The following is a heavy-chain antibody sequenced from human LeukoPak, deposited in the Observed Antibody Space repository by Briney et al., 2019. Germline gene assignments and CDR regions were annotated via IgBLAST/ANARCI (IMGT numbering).Heavy chain of an antibody. V-gene: IGHV3-48*01. CDR2: ISSSGSTI. J-gene: IGHJ6*03. D-gene: IGHD3-10*01. Sequence: GRSLRLSCTASGFTFGDYSMNWVRQAPGKGLEWVSYISSSGSTIYYADSVKGRFTISRDNSKNTLYLQMNSLRAEDTAVYYCARLFNYYYMDVWGKGTTVTVSS. CDR3: ARLFNYYYMDV. CDR1: GFTFGDYS.